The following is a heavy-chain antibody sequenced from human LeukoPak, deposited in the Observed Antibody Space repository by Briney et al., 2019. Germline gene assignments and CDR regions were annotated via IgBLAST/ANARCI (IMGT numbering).Heavy chain of an antibody. J-gene: IGHJ4*02. V-gene: IGHV4-39*01. CDR1: GGSISSSSYY. D-gene: IGHD1-26*01. Sequence: SETLSLTCTVSGGSISSSSYYWGWIRQPPGKGLEWVGSIYYSGSTYYNPSLRSRVTISVDTSKNQFSLKLSSVTAADTAVYYCARHEELLRNFDYWGQGTLVTVSS. CDR2: IYYSGST. CDR3: ARHEELLRNFDY.